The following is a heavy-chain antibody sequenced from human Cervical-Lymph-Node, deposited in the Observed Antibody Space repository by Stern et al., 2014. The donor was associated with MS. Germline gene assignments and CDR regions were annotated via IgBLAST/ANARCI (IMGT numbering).Heavy chain of an antibody. CDR3: ARDHVVPAARYYYYGMDV. D-gene: IGHD2-2*01. CDR2: IIPIFGTA. J-gene: IGHJ6*02. Sequence: QMQLVQSGAEVKKPGSSVKVSCKASGGTFSSYAISWARQAPGQGLEWMGGIIPIFGTANYAQKFQGRVTITADESTSTAYMELSSLRSEDTAVYYCARDHVVPAARYYYYGMDVWGQGTTVTVSS. CDR1: GGTFSSYA. V-gene: IGHV1-69*01.